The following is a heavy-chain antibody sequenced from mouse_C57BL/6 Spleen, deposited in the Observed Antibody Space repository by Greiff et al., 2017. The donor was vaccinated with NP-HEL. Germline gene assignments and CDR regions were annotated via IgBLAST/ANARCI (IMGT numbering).Heavy chain of an antibody. J-gene: IGHJ4*01. CDR1: GFTFSDYG. CDR2: ISSGSSTI. V-gene: IGHV5-17*01. CDR3: ARPLYYGNYYAMDY. Sequence: EVHLVESGGGLVKPGGSLKLSCAASGFTFSDYGMHWVRQAPEKGLEWVAYISSGSSTIYYADTVKGRFTISRDNAKNTLFLQMTSLRSEDTAMYYCARPLYYGNYYAMDYWGQGTSVTVSS. D-gene: IGHD2-1*01.